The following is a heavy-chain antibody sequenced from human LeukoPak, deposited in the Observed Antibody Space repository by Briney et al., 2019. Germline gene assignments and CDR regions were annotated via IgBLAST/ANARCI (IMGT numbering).Heavy chain of an antibody. CDR1: GFTFSSYS. CDR2: ISSSSSYI. CDR3: VRDSVGGTNYFDY. J-gene: IGHJ4*02. Sequence: GGSPRLSCAASGFTFSSYSMNWVRQAPGKGLEWVSSISSSSSYIYYADSVKGRFTISRDNAKNSLYLQMNSLRAEDTAVYYCVRDSVGGTNYFDYWGQGTLVTVPS. D-gene: IGHD1-26*01. V-gene: IGHV3-21*01.